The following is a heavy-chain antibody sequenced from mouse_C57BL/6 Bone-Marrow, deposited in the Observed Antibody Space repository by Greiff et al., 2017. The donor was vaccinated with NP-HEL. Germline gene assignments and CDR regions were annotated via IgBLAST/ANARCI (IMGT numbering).Heavy chain of an antibody. CDR1: GYAFSSYW. V-gene: IGHV1-80*01. CDR2: IYPGDGDT. Sequence: VQLQQSGAELVKPGASVKISCKASGYAFSSYWMNWVKQRPGKGLEWIGQIYPGDGDTNYNGKFKGKATLTADKSSSTAYMQLSSLTSEDSAVYFCARRQLSPYYFDYWGQGTTLTVSS. J-gene: IGHJ2*01. CDR3: ARRQLSPYYFDY. D-gene: IGHD3-2*02.